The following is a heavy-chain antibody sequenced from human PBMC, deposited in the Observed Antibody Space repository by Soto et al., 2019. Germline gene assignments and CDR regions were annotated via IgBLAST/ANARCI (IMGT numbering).Heavy chain of an antibody. V-gene: IGHV3-74*01. CDR3: ASAITIFGVGYYMDV. J-gene: IGHJ6*03. D-gene: IGHD3-3*01. Sequence: GGSLRLSCAASGFTFSSYWMHWDRQAPGKGLVWVSRINSDGSSTSYADSVKGRFTISRDNAKNTLYLQMNSLRAEDTAVYYCASAITIFGVGYYMDVWGKGTTVTVSS. CDR1: GFTFSSYW. CDR2: INSDGSST.